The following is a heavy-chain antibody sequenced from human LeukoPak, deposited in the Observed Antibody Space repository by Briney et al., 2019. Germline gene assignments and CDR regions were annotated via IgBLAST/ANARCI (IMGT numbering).Heavy chain of an antibody. CDR1: GFIVSSNY. V-gene: IGHV3-53*01. J-gene: IGHJ4*02. CDR2: LYSGGTA. D-gene: IGHD4-11*01. CDR3: ARGRQCDY. Sequence: GGSLRLSCEASGFIVSSNYMNWVRQAPGKGLEWISILYSGGTAFYADSVKGRFTISRDNSKNTLYLQMNSLRADDTAMYYCARGRQCDYWGQGTLVTVSS.